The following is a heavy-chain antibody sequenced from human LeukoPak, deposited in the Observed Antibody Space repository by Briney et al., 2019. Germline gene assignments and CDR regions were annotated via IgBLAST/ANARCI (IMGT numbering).Heavy chain of an antibody. D-gene: IGHD6-13*01. CDR2: IKSKTDGGTT. CDR3: TTYSFGTFNY. J-gene: IGHJ4*02. CDR1: GFTFSNDW. Sequence: AGGSLRLSCAASGFTFSNDWMSWVRLAPGKGLEWVGRIKSKTDGGTTDYAAPVKGRFTISRDDSKTTLFLQMNSLTTEDTAMYYCTTYSFGTFNYWGQGTLVTASS. V-gene: IGHV3-15*01.